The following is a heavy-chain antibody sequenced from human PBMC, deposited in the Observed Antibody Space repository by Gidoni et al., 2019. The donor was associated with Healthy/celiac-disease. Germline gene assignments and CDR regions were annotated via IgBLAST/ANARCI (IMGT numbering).Heavy chain of an antibody. CDR1: GGSFSGYY. Sequence: QVQLQQWGAGLLKPSETLSLTCAVYGGSFSGYYWSWIRQPPGKGLEWIGEINHSGSTNYNPSLKSRVTISVETSKNQFSLKLSSVTAADTAVYYCARGRYDSSGRHDAFDIWGQGTMVTVSS. CDR2: INHSGST. V-gene: IGHV4-34*01. CDR3: ARGRYDSSGRHDAFDI. J-gene: IGHJ3*02. D-gene: IGHD3-22*01.